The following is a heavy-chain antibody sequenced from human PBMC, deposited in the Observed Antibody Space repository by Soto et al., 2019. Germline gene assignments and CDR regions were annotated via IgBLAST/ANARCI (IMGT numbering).Heavy chain of an antibody. CDR1: GGSISSYY. J-gene: IGHJ6*03. V-gene: IGHV4-59*08. CDR3: AGSIAVAGHYYYYYMDV. Sequence: QVQLQESGPGLVKPSETLSLTCTVSGGSISSYYWSWIRQPPGKGLEWIGYIYYSGRTNYNPTLKRRVTRSVDTSKNQFSLKLSSVTAADTAVYYCAGSIAVAGHYYYYYMDVWGKGTTVTVSS. D-gene: IGHD6-19*01. CDR2: IYYSGRT.